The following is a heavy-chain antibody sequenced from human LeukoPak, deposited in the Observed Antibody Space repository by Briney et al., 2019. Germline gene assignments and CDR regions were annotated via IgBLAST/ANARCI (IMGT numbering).Heavy chain of an antibody. V-gene: IGHV1-2*02. Sequence: GASVKVSCKSSGYTFTDYYMHWVRQAPGQGLEWMGWINPDTGGANYVQKFQGRVTMTRDTSISTAYMELSSLKSDNTAVYYCAAYSSSGYHNFDYWGQGALVTVSS. D-gene: IGHD6-13*01. CDR2: INPDTGGA. CDR1: GYTFTDYY. CDR3: AAYSSSGYHNFDY. J-gene: IGHJ4*02.